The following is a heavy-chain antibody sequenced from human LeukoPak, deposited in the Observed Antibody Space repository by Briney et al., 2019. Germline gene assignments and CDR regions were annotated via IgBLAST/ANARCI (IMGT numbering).Heavy chain of an antibody. V-gene: IGHV1-18*01. D-gene: IGHD4-11*01. J-gene: IGHJ1*01. CDR2: ISAYNGYT. Sequence: ASVKVSCKASGYTFTSYGVSWVRQAPGQGLEWMGWISAYNGYTNYAQKFQFRVTMTTDTSTSTAYMELRSLTSDDTAVYYCARDKAVTTELTQYFHHWGQGTLVTVSS. CDR3: ARDKAVTTELTQYFHH. CDR1: GYTFTSYG.